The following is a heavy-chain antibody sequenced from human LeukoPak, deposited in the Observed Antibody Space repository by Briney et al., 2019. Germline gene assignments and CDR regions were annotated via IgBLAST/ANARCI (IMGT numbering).Heavy chain of an antibody. CDR3: AKLLGDVTTFDY. Sequence: GESLRLSCGAFGFSFSRSWMTWVRQAPGKGLEWVASINQGGSVKHYMDSVKGRFTTSRDNSKNSVFLQMNSLRAEDTAVYYCAKLLGDVTTFDYWGQGTLVTVSS. CDR1: GFSFSRSW. D-gene: IGHD3-16*01. V-gene: IGHV3-7*01. J-gene: IGHJ4*02. CDR2: INQGGSVK.